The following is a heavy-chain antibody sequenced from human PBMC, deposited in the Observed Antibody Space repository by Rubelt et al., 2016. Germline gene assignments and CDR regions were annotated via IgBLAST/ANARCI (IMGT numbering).Heavy chain of an antibody. Sequence: QVQLVQSGAEVKKPGASVKVSCKASGYTFTSYGISWVRQAPGQGLEWMGWISAYNGNTNYAQKLQGRVTMSTGTSTGRAYMGRRSLGSGDTAVYYWASAGSSGWYYYYGMDVWGQGTTVTVSS. D-gene: IGHD6-19*01. CDR1: GYTFTSYG. J-gene: IGHJ6*02. CDR2: ISAYNGNT. V-gene: IGHV1-18*01. CDR3: ASAGSSGWYYYYGMDV.